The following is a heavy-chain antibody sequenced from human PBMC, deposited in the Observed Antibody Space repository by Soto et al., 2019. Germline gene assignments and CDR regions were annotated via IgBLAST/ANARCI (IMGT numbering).Heavy chain of an antibody. D-gene: IGHD6-25*01. J-gene: IGHJ4*02. Sequence: EVQLVESGGDSVQPGGSLRLSCGTSGIIFRDYWMHWVRQAPGKGLVWVSRINSDGSDTTYADSVKGRFTISRDNTRNTLYLHMTSLRAEDTALYYCATMASGYYFDYWGQGTLVTASS. CDR2: INSDGSDT. V-gene: IGHV3-74*01. CDR1: GIIFRDYW. CDR3: ATMASGYYFDY.